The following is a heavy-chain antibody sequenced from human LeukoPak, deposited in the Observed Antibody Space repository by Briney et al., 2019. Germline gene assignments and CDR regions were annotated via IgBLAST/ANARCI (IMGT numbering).Heavy chain of an antibody. D-gene: IGHD4-23*01. V-gene: IGHV1-18*04. CDR1: GYTFTSHG. Sequence: ASVKVSCKASGYTFTSHGISWVRQAPGQGLEWMGWVSTYNGNTNYVPKYQGRVTMTTDTSTSTAYMELRSLRSDDTAVYYCARTTVVKAFDYWGQGTLVTVSS. J-gene: IGHJ4*02. CDR2: VSTYNGNT. CDR3: ARTTVVKAFDY.